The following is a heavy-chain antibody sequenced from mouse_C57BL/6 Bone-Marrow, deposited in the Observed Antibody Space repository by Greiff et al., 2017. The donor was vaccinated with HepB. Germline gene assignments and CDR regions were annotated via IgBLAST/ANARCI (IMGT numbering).Heavy chain of an antibody. D-gene: IGHD3-2*02. J-gene: IGHJ3*01. V-gene: IGHV1-18*01. CDR3: ARRRQLRLPWFAY. Sequence: VQLKQSGPELVKPGASVKIPCKASGYTFTDYNMDWVKQSHGKSLEWIGDINPNNGGTIYNQKFKGKATLTVDKSSSTAYMELRSLTSEDTAVYYCARRRQLRLPWFAYWGQGTLVTVSA. CDR1: GYTFTDYN. CDR2: INPNNGGT.